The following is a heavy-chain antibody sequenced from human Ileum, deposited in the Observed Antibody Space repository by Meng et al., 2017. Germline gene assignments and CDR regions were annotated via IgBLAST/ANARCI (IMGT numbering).Heavy chain of an antibody. D-gene: IGHD3-16*01. Sequence: HVQLHQSGAGRLYPSEPLSRTCAAYGGFFRGSDCNWIRQPPGKGLEWIGEINHRVSTNYNPSLKGRVTISVDPSKNQFSLKLSSVTAADTAVYYCARGGGRYGPDFDYWGQGPLVTVSS. J-gene: IGHJ4*02. CDR1: GGFFRGSD. CDR2: INHRVST. CDR3: ARGGGRYGPDFDY. V-gene: IGHV4-34*01.